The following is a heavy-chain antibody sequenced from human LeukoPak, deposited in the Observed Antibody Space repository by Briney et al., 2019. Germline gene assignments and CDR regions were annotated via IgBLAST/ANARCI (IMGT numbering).Heavy chain of an antibody. D-gene: IGHD6-19*01. CDR2: ISDSGGST. Sequence: GGSLRLSCAASGFTFSSYAMSWVRQAPGKGLEWVSTISDSGGSTYYADSVKGRFTISRDNSKNTLYLQMNSLRAEDTAVYYCAKNPDRIAVAVTVFDYWGQGTLVTVSS. V-gene: IGHV3-23*01. J-gene: IGHJ4*02. CDR3: AKNPDRIAVAVTVFDY. CDR1: GFTFSSYA.